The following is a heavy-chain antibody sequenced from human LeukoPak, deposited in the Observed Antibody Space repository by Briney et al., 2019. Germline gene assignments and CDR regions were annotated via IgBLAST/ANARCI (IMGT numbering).Heavy chain of an antibody. V-gene: IGHV3-21*04. Sequence: PGGSLRLSCAASGFTFSSYSMNWVRQAPGKGLEWVSSISSSSSYIYYADSVKGRFTISRDDAKNSLYLQMNSLRAEDTALYHCAKDAHYGSGSYFDYWGQGTLVTVSS. CDR3: AKDAHYGSGSYFDY. D-gene: IGHD3-10*01. CDR1: GFTFSSYS. CDR2: ISSSSSYI. J-gene: IGHJ4*02.